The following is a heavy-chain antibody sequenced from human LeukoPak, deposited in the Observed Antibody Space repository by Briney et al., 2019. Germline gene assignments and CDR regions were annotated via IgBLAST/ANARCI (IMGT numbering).Heavy chain of an antibody. CDR1: GFTFSTCS. V-gene: IGHV3-49*04. CDR2: IRSKTFGGTA. Sequence: GGSLRLSCAASGFTFSTCSMNWVRQAPGKGLEWVGFIRSKTFGGTADYAASVEGRFTISRDDSNNIVYLQMNSLKTEDTAVYYCTRGLEGFTAYHDFWGQGTLVTVSS. CDR3: TRGLEGFTAYHDF. D-gene: IGHD1-14*01. J-gene: IGHJ4*02.